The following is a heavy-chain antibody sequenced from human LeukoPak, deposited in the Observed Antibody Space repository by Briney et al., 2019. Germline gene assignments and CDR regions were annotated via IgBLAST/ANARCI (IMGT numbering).Heavy chain of an antibody. CDR3: GRALSSSWPPGGY. CDR1: GFTFSSYA. CDR2: ISYDGSNK. V-gene: IGHV3-30-3*01. Sequence: GGSLRLSCAASGFTFSSYAMHWVRQAPGKGLEWVAVISYDGSNKYYADSVKGRFTISRDNSRNTLYLQMNSLRTEDTAVYYCGRALSSSWPPGGYWGQGTLVTVSS. J-gene: IGHJ4*02. D-gene: IGHD6-13*01.